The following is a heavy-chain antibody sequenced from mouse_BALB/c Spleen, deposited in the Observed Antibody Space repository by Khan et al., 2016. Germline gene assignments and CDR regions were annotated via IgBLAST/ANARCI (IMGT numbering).Heavy chain of an antibody. Sequence: QLEESGPGLVKPSQSLSLTCTVTGYSITSDYAWNWIRQFPGNKLEWMGYISYSGSTSYNPSLKSRISITRDTSKNQFFLQLNSVTTEDTATYYCASGYYDYLFAYWDQGTLVTVSA. V-gene: IGHV3-2*02. D-gene: IGHD2-4*01. CDR1: GYSITSDYA. J-gene: IGHJ3*01. CDR2: ISYSGST. CDR3: ASGYYDYLFAY.